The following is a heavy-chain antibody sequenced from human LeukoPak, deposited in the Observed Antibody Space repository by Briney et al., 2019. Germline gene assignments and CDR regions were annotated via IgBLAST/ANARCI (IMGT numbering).Heavy chain of an antibody. CDR1: GGSFSGYY. Sequence: SETLSLTCAVYGGSFSGYYWSWIRQPPGKGLEWIGEINHSGSTNYNPSLKSRVTISVDTSKNQSSLKLSSVTAADTAVYYCARVRGYSYGYYPYWGQGTLVTVSS. CDR2: INHSGST. D-gene: IGHD5-18*01. CDR3: ARVRGYSYGYYPY. J-gene: IGHJ4*02. V-gene: IGHV4-34*01.